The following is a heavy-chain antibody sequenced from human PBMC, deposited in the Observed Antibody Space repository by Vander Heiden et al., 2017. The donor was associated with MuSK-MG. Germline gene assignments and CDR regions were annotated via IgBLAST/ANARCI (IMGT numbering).Heavy chain of an antibody. V-gene: IGHV3-23*01. CDR3: AKDRGYSYGLTFDY. J-gene: IGHJ4*02. Sequence: ELQLLASGGGLVQPGGSLRLSCPASGFTFGSYAMSWVRQAPGKGLEWVSAISGSGGSTYYADSVKGRFTISRDNSKNTLYLQMNSLRAEDTAVYYCAKDRGYSYGLTFDYWGQGTLVTVSS. D-gene: IGHD5-18*01. CDR1: GFTFGSYA. CDR2: ISGSGGST.